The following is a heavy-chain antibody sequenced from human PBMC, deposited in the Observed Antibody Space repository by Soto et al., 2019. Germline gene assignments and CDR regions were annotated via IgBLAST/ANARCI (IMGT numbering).Heavy chain of an antibody. J-gene: IGHJ6*03. Sequence: GESLKISCKGSGYSFTSYWIGWVRQMPGKGLEWMGIIYPGDSDTRYSPSFQGQVTISADKSISTAYLQWSSLKASDTAMYYCARLASGYYYYYYTDVWGKGTTVTGSS. V-gene: IGHV5-51*01. D-gene: IGHD1-26*01. CDR2: IYPGDSDT. CDR1: GYSFTSYW. CDR3: ARLASGYYYYYYTDV.